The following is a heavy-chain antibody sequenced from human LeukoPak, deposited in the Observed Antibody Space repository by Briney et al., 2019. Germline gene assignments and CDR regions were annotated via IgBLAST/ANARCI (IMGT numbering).Heavy chain of an antibody. Sequence: SETLSLTCTVSGGSIIGYYLSWIRQPPGKGLEWIGSIYYSESTNYNPSLKSRVTISVETSKNQFSLKLSSVTAADTAVYYCARYANSPYYYYAMDVWGQGTTVTVSS. CDR1: GGSIIGYY. D-gene: IGHD4/OR15-4a*01. V-gene: IGHV4-59*12. CDR2: IYYSEST. J-gene: IGHJ6*02. CDR3: ARYANSPYYYYAMDV.